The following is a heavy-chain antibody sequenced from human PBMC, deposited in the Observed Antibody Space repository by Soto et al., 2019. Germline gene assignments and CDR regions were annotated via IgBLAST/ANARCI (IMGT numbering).Heavy chain of an antibody. CDR2: IYYSGST. CDR3: ARGITALWFGELLHVFDY. Sequence: SETLSLTCTVSGGSISSYYWSWIRQPPGKGLEWIGYIYYSGSTNYNPSLKSRVTISVDTSKNQFSLKLSSVTAADTAVYYCARGITALWFGELLHVFDYWGQGTLVTVSS. J-gene: IGHJ4*02. CDR1: GGSISSYY. V-gene: IGHV4-59*01. D-gene: IGHD3-10*01.